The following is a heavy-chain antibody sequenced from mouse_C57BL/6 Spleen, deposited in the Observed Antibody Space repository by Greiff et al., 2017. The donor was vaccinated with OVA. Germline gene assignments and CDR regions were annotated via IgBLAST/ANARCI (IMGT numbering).Heavy chain of an antibody. V-gene: IGHV2-9-1*01. CDR2: IWPGGGT. D-gene: IGHD2-3*01. CDR1: GFSLTSYA. CDR3: DADDDYPYAMDY. Sequence: VKVVESGPGLVAPSQSLSITCTVSGFSLTSYAISWVRQPTGKGLEWLGVIWPGGGTNYNSALKSRLSISKDNAKSQVYLKMNRLQTDDTAMYSCDADDDYPYAMDYWGQGTSVTVSS. J-gene: IGHJ4*01.